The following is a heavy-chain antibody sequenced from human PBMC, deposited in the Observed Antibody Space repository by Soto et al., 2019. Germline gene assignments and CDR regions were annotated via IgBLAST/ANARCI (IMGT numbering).Heavy chain of an antibody. V-gene: IGHV3-30-3*01. J-gene: IGHJ4*02. CDR2: ISYDGSNK. D-gene: IGHD6-6*01. CDR3: ALEFEYSRSALDY. Sequence: QVQLVESGGGVVQPGRSLRLSCAASGFTFSSYAMHWVRQAPGKGLEWVAVISYDGSNKYYADSVKGRFTISRDNSKNTLYLQMNSLRAEDTAVYYCALEFEYSRSALDYWGQGTLVTVSS. CDR1: GFTFSSYA.